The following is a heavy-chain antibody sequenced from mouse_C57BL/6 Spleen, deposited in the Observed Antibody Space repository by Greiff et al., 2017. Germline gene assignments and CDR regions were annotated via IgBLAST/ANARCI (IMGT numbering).Heavy chain of an antibody. J-gene: IGHJ3*01. Sequence: EVQLQQSGPELVKPGASVKMSCKASGYTFTDYNMHWVKQSHGKSLEWIGYINPNNGGTSYNQKFKGKATLTVNKSSSTAYMELRSLTSEDSAVYYCARRGLREEGFAYWGQGTLVTVSA. V-gene: IGHV1-22*01. D-gene: IGHD2-4*01. CDR1: GYTFTDYN. CDR3: ARRGLREEGFAY. CDR2: INPNNGGT.